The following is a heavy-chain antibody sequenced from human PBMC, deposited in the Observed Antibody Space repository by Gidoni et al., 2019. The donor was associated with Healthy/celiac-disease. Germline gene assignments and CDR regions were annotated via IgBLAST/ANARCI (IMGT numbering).Heavy chain of an antibody. CDR3: ARDQYYGSGSYYAEFDY. D-gene: IGHD3-10*01. CDR2: ISSSSNYI. Sequence: EVQLVESGGGLVKPGGSLRLSCAASGFTFSNYSRNWVRQAPGKGLEWVSSISSSSNYIYYADSVKGRFTISRDNAKNSLYLQMNSLRAEDTGVYYCARDQYYGSGSYYAEFDYWGQGTLVTVSS. CDR1: GFTFSNYS. V-gene: IGHV3-21*02. J-gene: IGHJ4*02.